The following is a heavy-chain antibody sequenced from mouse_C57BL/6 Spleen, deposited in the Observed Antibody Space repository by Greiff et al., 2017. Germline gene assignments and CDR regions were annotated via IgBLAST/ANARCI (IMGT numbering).Heavy chain of an antibody. V-gene: IGHV5-9-1*02. Sequence: EVKLVESGEGLVKPGGSLKLSCAASGFTFSSYAMSWVRQTPEKRLEWVAYISSGGDYINYADTVKGRCTISRDNARNTLYLQMSSLKSEDTAMYYCTRESGDSFGGSFDYWGQGTTLTVSS. J-gene: IGHJ2*01. D-gene: IGHD1-1*01. CDR1: GFTFSSYA. CDR2: ISSGGDYI. CDR3: TRESGDSFGGSFDY.